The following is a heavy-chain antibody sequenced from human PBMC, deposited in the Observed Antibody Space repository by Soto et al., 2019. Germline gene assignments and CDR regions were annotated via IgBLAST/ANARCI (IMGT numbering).Heavy chain of an antibody. D-gene: IGHD3-3*01. CDR3: AHRVLRSVFGLVTTTAIYFDF. J-gene: IGHJ4*02. CDR2: IYWDDDK. CDR1: GFSLTTSGVG. V-gene: IGHV2-5*02. Sequence: QITLNESGPTVVRPTETLTLTCRFSGFSLTTSGVGVGWIRQSPGKAPEWLALIYWDDDKGYSASLKSRLTITKDTAKIQVVLTVSDLDSTDTATYYCAHRVLRSVFGLVTTTAIYFDFWGQGTPVAVSS.